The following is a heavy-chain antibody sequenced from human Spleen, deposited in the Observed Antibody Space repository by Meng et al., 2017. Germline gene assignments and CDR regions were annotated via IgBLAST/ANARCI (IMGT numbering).Heavy chain of an antibody. Sequence: ASVKVSCKASGYTFTGNYIHWVRQAPGQGLEWMGWINPHSGGTNFAQRFQGRVTMTRDTSISTAYMEVSRLTSDDTAVYYCARASVQWELGDWGQGTLVTVSS. J-gene: IGHJ4*02. CDR2: INPHSGGT. CDR3: ARASVQWELGD. V-gene: IGHV1-2*02. D-gene: IGHD1-26*01. CDR1: GYTFTGNY.